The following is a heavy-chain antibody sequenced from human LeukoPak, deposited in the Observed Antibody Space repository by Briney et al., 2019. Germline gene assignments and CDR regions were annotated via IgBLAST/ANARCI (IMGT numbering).Heavy chain of an antibody. CDR1: GYTLTELS. J-gene: IGHJ5*02. CDR3: ATIPDYGDYVRWFDP. CDR2: FDPEDGET. V-gene: IGHV1-24*01. D-gene: IGHD4-17*01. Sequence: ASVKVSCKVSGYTLTELSMHWVRQAPGKGLEWMGGFDPEDGETIYAQKFQGRVTMTEDTSTDTAYMELSSLRSEDTAVYYCATIPDYGDYVRWFDPWGQGTLVTVSS.